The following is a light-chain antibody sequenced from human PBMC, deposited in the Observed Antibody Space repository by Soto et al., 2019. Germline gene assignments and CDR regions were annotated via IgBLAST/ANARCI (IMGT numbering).Light chain of an antibody. V-gene: IGLV1-44*01. Sequence: QSVLTQPPSASGSPGQRVTISCSGSSSNIGGETVNWYQQVPGTAPKLLIYGKTQRPSGVPDRFSGSKSGTSVSLAISGLQSGDEADSSCSAWYDSLTGPGLGGGTKLTVL. J-gene: IGLJ2*01. CDR1: SSNIGGET. CDR2: GKT. CDR3: SAWYDSLTGPG.